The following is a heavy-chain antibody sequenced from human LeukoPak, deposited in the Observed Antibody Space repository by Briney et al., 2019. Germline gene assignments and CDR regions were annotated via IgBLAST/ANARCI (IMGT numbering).Heavy chain of an antibody. CDR1: GGSISSSSYY. J-gene: IGHJ3*02. V-gene: IGHV4-61*05. CDR2: IYYSGST. Sequence: PSETLSLTCTVSGGSISSSSYYWGWIRQPPGKGLEWIGYIYYSGSTNYNPSLKSRVTISVDTSKNQFSLKLSSVTAADTAVYYCARPDTTMEDAFDIWGHGTMVTVSS. CDR3: ARPDTTMEDAFDI. D-gene: IGHD5-18*01.